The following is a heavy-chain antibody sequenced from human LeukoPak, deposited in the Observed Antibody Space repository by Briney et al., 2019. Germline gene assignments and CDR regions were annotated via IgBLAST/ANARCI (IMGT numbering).Heavy chain of an antibody. CDR2: LIPIFGTA. V-gene: IGHV1-69*05. CDR3: ARDGAGNQIFYY. J-gene: IGHJ4*02. CDR1: GGTFSSYA. Sequence: ASVKVSCKASGGTFSSYAISWVRQARGRGRAWMGGLIPIFGTANYAQKFQGRVTITTDESTSTAYMELSSLRSEDTAVYYCARDGAGNQIFYYWGQGTLVTVSS. D-gene: IGHD6-19*01.